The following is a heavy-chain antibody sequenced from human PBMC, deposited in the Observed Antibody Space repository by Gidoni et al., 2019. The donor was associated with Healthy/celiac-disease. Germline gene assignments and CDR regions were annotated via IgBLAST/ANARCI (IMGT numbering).Heavy chain of an antibody. CDR1: GGSISSYY. Sequence: QVQLQESGPGLVKPSETLSLTCTVSGGSISSYYWSWIRQPPGKGLEWIGYIYYSGSTNYNPSLKSRVTISVDTSKNQFSLKLSSVTAADTAVYYCARDGYYDILTGYYPNTRGMDVWGQGTTVTVSS. J-gene: IGHJ6*02. D-gene: IGHD3-9*01. V-gene: IGHV4-59*01. CDR3: ARDGYYDILTGYYPNTRGMDV. CDR2: IYYSGST.